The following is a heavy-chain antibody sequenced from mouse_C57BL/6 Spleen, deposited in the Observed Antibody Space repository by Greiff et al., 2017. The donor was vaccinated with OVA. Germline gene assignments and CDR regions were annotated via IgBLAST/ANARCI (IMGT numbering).Heavy chain of an antibody. V-gene: IGHV1-26*01. Sequence: EVKLQQSGPELVKPGASVKISCKASGYTFTDYYMNWVKQSHGKSLEWIGDINPNNGGTSYNQKFKGKATLTVDKSSSTAYMELRSLTSEDSAVYYCARSEGWLPRGVDYWGQGTSVTVSS. J-gene: IGHJ4*01. D-gene: IGHD2-3*01. CDR2: INPNNGGT. CDR1: GYTFTDYY. CDR3: ARSEGWLPRGVDY.